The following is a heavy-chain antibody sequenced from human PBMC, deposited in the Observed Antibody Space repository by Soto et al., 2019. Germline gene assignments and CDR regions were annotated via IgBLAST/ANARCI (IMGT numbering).Heavy chain of an antibody. CDR3: ARDSFTVTTSYYGMDV. CDR1: GLTFRTYL. Sequence: GGSLRLSCRTSGLTFRTYLMSWVRQAPGKGLEWVSYISSSGSTIYYADSVKGRFTISRDNAKNSLYLQMNSLRADDTAVYYCARDSFTVTTSYYGMDVWGQGTTVTVSS. CDR2: ISSSGSTI. J-gene: IGHJ6*02. D-gene: IGHD4-4*01. V-gene: IGHV3-48*03.